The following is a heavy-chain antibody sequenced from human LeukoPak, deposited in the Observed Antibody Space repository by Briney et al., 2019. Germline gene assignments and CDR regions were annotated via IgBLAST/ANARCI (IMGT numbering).Heavy chain of an antibody. CDR2: ISSSGNYI. D-gene: IGHD2-2*01. V-gene: IGHV3-21*01. CDR1: GFTFSFYF. CDR3: VRDQQPEVPTSDSSPSA. J-gene: IGHJ5*02. Sequence: GGSLKLSCAASGFTFSFYFMHWVRQAPGKGLAWVSCISSSGNYIYYVDSVRGRFIISRDNDKNSLHLQMNILRADDTAVYYCVRDQQPEVPTSDSSPSAWGQGTLVTVSS.